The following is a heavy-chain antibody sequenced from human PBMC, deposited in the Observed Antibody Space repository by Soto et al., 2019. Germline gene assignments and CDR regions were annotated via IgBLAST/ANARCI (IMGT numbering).Heavy chain of an antibody. J-gene: IGHJ4*02. CDR3: AKGLYASGWSFLDS. CDR2: LSYDGSNK. Sequence: QVQLVESGGGVVQPGRFLRLSCAASGFMFSSYGMHWVRQAPGKGLEWVALLSYDGSNKYYADSVKGRFTLSRDNSKNKLYLQMNSLRAEDTAVYYCAKGLYASGWSFLDSWGQGTLVTVSS. D-gene: IGHD6-19*01. CDR1: GFMFSSYG. V-gene: IGHV3-30*18.